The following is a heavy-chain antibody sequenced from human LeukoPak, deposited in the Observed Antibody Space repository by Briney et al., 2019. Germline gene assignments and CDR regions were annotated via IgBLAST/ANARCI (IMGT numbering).Heavy chain of an antibody. CDR1: GLIFSSYE. J-gene: IGHJ4*02. Sequence: GGSLRLSCAASGLIFSSYEMNWVRQAPGKGLEWVSYISSSGNTIYYADSMKGRFTISRDNAKNSLYLQMNSLRADDTAVYYCARTDYWGQGTLVTASS. CDR3: ARTDY. V-gene: IGHV3-48*03. CDR2: ISSSGNTI.